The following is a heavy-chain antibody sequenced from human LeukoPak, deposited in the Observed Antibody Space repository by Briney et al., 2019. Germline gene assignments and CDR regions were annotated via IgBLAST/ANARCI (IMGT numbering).Heavy chain of an antibody. J-gene: IGHJ3*02. V-gene: IGHV4-31*03. Sequence: PSQTLSLTCTVSGGSISSGGYYWSWIRQHPGKGLEWIGYIYYSGSTYYNPSLNSRVTISVDTSKNEFSLKLSSVTAADTAVYYCARTVLSAGSISFDMWGQGRMVTVSS. CDR2: IYYSGST. CDR3: ARTVLSAGSISFDM. D-gene: IGHD2-2*01. CDR1: GGSISSGGYY.